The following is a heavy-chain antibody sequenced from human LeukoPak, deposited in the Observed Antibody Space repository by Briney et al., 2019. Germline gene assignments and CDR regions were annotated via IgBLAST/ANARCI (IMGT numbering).Heavy chain of an antibody. D-gene: IGHD2-8*01. CDR2: FSGSGGTT. J-gene: IGHJ6*03. CDR1: GFTFSSYA. Sequence: PGGSLRLSCAASGFTFSSYAMNWVRQAPGRGLEWVSGFSGSGGTTYYADSVKGRFTISRDNSKNTLYLQMNSLRAEDTAVYYCANGNRCTSPNCLGYYYFYMDVWGKGTRSPSP. V-gene: IGHV3-23*01. CDR3: ANGNRCTSPNCLGYYYFYMDV.